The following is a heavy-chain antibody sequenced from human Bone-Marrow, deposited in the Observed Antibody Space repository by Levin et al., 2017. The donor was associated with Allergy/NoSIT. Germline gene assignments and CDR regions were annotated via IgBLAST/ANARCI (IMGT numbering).Heavy chain of an antibody. Sequence: GGSLRLSCTASGFRLSDYEMNWVRQAPGKGLEWISYISSGSSTRYYADSVEGRFTISGDNDRNSLYLQMGNLRGEDSAVYYCAREIGSAVHYYYGMDVWGQGTTVTVSS. V-gene: IGHV3-48*03. J-gene: IGHJ6*02. CDR3: AREIGSAVHYYYGMDV. D-gene: IGHD2-15*01. CDR1: GFRLSDYE. CDR2: ISSGSSTR.